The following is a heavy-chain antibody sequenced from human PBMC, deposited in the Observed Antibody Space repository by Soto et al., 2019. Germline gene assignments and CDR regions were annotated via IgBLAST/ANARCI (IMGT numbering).Heavy chain of an antibody. J-gene: IGHJ4*02. Sequence: QVQLQESGPGLVKPSQTLSLTCTVSGGSISSGGYYWAWIRRHPGKGLEWIGYTYYGGSIYNNPSLNSRVTKSVDTSKNQLSLKLSSVTAADTAVYYGARRIGDDSSGYYYQHFDYWGQGTLVTVSS. CDR1: GGSISSGGYY. D-gene: IGHD3-22*01. CDR3: ARRIGDDSSGYYYQHFDY. CDR2: TYYGGSI. V-gene: IGHV4-31*03.